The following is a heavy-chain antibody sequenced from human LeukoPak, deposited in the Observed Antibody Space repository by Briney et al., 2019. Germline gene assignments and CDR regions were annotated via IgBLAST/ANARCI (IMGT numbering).Heavy chain of an antibody. CDR3: ATASIAAHYYYYGMDV. CDR2: IIPIFGTA. D-gene: IGHD6-6*01. J-gene: IGHJ6*02. Sequence: GASVKVSCKASGGTFSSYAISWVRQAPGQGLEWMGGIIPIFGTANYAQKFQGRVTITADESTSTVYMELSSLRSEDTAVYYCATASIAAHYYYYGMDVWGQGTTVTVSS. CDR1: GGTFSSYA. V-gene: IGHV1-69*13.